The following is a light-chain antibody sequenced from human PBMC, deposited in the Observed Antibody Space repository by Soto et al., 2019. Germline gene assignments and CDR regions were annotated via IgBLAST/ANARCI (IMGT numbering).Light chain of an antibody. CDR2: EVS. Sequence: QSVLTQPASVSGSPGQSITISCTGTSSDVGGYNYVSWYQQHPGKAPKLMIYEVSNRPSGVSNRFSGSKSGNTASLTISGLQAEDEADYYCSSYTSTITLVLFGGGTKLTVL. V-gene: IGLV2-14*01. J-gene: IGLJ2*01. CDR3: SSYTSTITLVL. CDR1: SSDVGGYNY.